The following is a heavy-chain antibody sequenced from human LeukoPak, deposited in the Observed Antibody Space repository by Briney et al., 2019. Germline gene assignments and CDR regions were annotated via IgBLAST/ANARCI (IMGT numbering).Heavy chain of an antibody. CDR3: ARGIWGSADRRYFDL. J-gene: IGHJ2*01. CDR2: IYYSGST. CDR1: GFTFSSYW. V-gene: IGHV4-39*07. D-gene: IGHD7-27*01. Sequence: PGGSLRLSCAASGFTFSSYWMSWVRQAPGKGLEWIGSIYYSGSTYYNPSLKSRVTISVDTSKNQFSLKLRSVTAADTAVYYCARGIWGSADRRYFDLWGRGTLVTVSS.